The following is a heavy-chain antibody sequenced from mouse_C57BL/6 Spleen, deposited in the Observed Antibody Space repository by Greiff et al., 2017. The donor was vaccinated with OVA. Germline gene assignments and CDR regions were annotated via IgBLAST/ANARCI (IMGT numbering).Heavy chain of an antibody. CDR1: GFTFSSYA. V-gene: IGHV5-4*01. D-gene: IGHD1-1*01. CDR3: ARADYYGSSYSAWFAY. J-gene: IGHJ3*01. Sequence: EVQVVESGGGLVKPGGSLKLSCAASGFTFSSYAMSWVRQTPEKRLEWVATISDGGSYTYYPDNVKGRCTISRDNAKNNLYLQMSHLKSEDTALYYCARADYYGSSYSAWFAYWGQGTLVTVSA. CDR2: ISDGGSYT.